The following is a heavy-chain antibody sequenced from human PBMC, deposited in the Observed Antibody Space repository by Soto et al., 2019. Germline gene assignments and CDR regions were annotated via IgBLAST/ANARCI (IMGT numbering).Heavy chain of an antibody. CDR3: AREVAGTDAFDI. CDR2: MNPNSGNT. CDR1: GYTFTSYD. Sequence: ASVKVSCKASGYTFTSYDINWVRQATGQGLEWMGWMNPNSGNTGYAQKFQGRVTMTRNTSISTAYMKLSSLRSEDTAVYYCAREVAGTDAFDIWGQGTMVTVSS. D-gene: IGHD6-19*01. J-gene: IGHJ3*02. V-gene: IGHV1-8*01.